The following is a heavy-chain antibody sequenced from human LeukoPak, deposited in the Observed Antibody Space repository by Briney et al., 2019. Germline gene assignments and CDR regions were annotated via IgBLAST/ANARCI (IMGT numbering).Heavy chain of an antibody. Sequence: PGGSLRLSCAASGFTISSYGMHWVRQAPGKGLEWVAFIRYDGSNKYYADSVKGRFTISRDNSKNTLYLQMNSLRAEDTAVYYCAKGGYSGSYYPLGYWGQGTLVTVSS. CDR3: AKGGYSGSYYPLGY. CDR1: GFTISSYG. CDR2: IRYDGSNK. J-gene: IGHJ4*02. D-gene: IGHD1-26*01. V-gene: IGHV3-30*02.